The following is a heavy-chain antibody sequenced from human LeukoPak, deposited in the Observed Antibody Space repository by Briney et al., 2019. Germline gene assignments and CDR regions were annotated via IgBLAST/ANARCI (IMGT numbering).Heavy chain of an antibody. CDR1: GGSISGYY. CDR3: ARLLAYCGGDCYVLDY. J-gene: IGHJ4*02. Sequence: SETLSLTCTVSGGSISGYYWSWIRQPPGKGLEWIGYISNTGSTKYNPSLKSRVTISLDTSKNQFSLKLSSVTAADTAVYYCARLLAYCGGDCYVLDYWGQGTLVTVSS. D-gene: IGHD2-21*02. V-gene: IGHV4-59*08. CDR2: ISNTGST.